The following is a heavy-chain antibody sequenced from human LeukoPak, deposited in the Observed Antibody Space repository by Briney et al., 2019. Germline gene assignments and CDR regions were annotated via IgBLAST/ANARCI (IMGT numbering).Heavy chain of an antibody. V-gene: IGHV1-2*02. CDR2: INPNSGGT. D-gene: IGHD6-13*01. CDR1: GYTFTGYY. J-gene: IGHJ4*02. Sequence: GASVKVSCKASGYTFTGYYTHWVRQAPGQRLECMGWINPNSGGTNYAQKFQGRVTMTRDTSISTAYMGLSRLRSDDTAVYYCARSPSWSSSWYDYWGQGTLVTVSS. CDR3: ARSPSWSSSWYDY.